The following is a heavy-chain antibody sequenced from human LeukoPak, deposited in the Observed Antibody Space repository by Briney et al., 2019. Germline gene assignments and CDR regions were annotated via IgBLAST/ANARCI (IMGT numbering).Heavy chain of an antibody. J-gene: IGHJ3*02. CDR2: IRQDGSEK. V-gene: IGHV3-7*01. Sequence: GGSLRLSCAASGFTFSTYWMTWVRQAPGKGLEWVANIRQDGSEKNYVDSVKGRFTISRDNAKNSLYLQMNSLRAEDTAVYYCARDGLRGGFEIWGQGTMVTVSS. CDR1: GFTFSTYW. CDR3: ARDGLRGGFEI.